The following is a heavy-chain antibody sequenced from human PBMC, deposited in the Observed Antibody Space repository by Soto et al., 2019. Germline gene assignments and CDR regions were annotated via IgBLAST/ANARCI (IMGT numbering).Heavy chain of an antibody. Sequence: PSETLSLTCTVSGGSISSGGYYWSWIRQHPGKGLEWIGYIYYSGSTYYNPSLKSRVTISVDTSKNQFSLKLSSVTAADTAVYYCARGVLMVYAIEPLDAFDIWGQGTMVTVSS. CDR3: ARGVLMVYAIEPLDAFDI. V-gene: IGHV4-31*03. CDR1: GGSISSGGYY. CDR2: IYYSGST. J-gene: IGHJ3*02. D-gene: IGHD2-8*01.